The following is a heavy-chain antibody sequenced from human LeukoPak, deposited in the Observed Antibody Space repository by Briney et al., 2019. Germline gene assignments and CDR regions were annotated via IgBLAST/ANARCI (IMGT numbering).Heavy chain of an antibody. CDR3: ARDRFLPGTVAATALLDY. CDR2: ISYDGRNK. CDR1: GFTFSSYA. D-gene: IGHD2-15*01. J-gene: IGHJ4*02. V-gene: IGHV3-30*04. Sequence: GGSLRLSCAASGFTFSSYAMHWVRQAPGKGLGWVAVISYDGRNKSYADSVKDRFTISRDNSKNTLYLQMNSLRAEDTAVYYCARDRFLPGTVAATALLDYWGQGTLVTVSS.